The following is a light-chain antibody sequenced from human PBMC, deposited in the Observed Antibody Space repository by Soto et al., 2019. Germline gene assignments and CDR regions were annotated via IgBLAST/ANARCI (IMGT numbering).Light chain of an antibody. CDR2: KAS. V-gene: IGKV1-5*03. CDR1: QSISTS. Sequence: DIQMTQSPSTLSASVGDRVTITCRASQSISTSLAWYQQRPGKAPNLLIYKASSLESGDPSRFSGSGSETEFTLTISSVQPDDFGTYYCQQYNYYWTFGQGTKVEIK. J-gene: IGKJ1*01. CDR3: QQYNYYWT.